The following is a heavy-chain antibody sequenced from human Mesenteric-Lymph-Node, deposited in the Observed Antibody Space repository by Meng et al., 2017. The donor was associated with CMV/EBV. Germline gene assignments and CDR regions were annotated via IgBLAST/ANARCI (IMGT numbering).Heavy chain of an antibody. CDR3: ARAEAGYDFWSGSHWFDP. CDR2: IKQDGSEK. V-gene: IGHV3-7*01. Sequence: GGSLRLSCAASGFTFSSYWMSWVRQAPGKGLEWVANIKQDGSEKYYVDSVKGRFIIPRDNAKNSLYLQMNSLRAEDTAVYYCARAEAGYDFWSGSHWFDPWGQGTLVTVSS. CDR1: GFTFSSYW. D-gene: IGHD3-3*01. J-gene: IGHJ5*02.